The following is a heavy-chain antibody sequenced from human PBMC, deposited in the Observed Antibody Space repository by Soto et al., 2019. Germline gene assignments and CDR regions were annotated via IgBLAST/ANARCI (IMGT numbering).Heavy chain of an antibody. V-gene: IGHV3-30-3*01. D-gene: IGHD6-6*01. J-gene: IGHJ5*02. Sequence: QVQLVESGGGVVQPGRSLRLSCAASGFTFSSYAMHWVRQAPGKGLEWVAVISYDGSNKYYADSVKGRFTISRDNSKNTLYLQMNSMRAEDTAVYYCARDSEYSSSSTWFDPWGQGTLVTVSS. CDR3: ARDSEYSSSSTWFDP. CDR2: ISYDGSNK. CDR1: GFTFSSYA.